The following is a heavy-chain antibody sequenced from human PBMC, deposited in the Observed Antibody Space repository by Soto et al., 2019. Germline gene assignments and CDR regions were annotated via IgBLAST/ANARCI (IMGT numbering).Heavy chain of an antibody. V-gene: IGHV4-34*01. CDR2: INHSGST. CDR1: GESFSGYY. J-gene: IGHJ4*02. Sequence: SETLSLTCAVYGESFSGYYWSWIRQPPGKGLEWIGEINHSGSTNYNPSLKSRVTISVDTSKNQFSLKLSSVTAADTAVYYCARLVNYWGQGTLVTVSS. CDR3: ARLVNY.